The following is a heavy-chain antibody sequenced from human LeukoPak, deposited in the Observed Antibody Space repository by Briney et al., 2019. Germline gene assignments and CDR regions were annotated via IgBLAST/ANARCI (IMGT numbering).Heavy chain of an antibody. J-gene: IGHJ6*03. CDR3: AREAVDYDFWSGYYTGMSYYMDV. Sequence: GASVKVSCKASGGTFSSYAISWVRQGPGQGLEWMGGIIPMFGTANYAQKFQGRVTITTDESTSTAYMELSSLRSEDTAVYYCAREAVDYDFWSGYYTGMSYYMDVWGKGTTVTVSS. D-gene: IGHD3-3*01. CDR1: GGTFSSYA. V-gene: IGHV1-69*05. CDR2: IIPMFGTA.